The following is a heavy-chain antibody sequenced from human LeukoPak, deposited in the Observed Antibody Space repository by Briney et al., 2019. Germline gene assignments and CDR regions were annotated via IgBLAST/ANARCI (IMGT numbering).Heavy chain of an antibody. CDR3: ARSDYYDSSGYGY. Sequence: ASVKVSCKASGYTFTSYGISWVRQAPGRGLEWMGWISAYNGNTNYAQKFQGRVTMTRDTSISTAYMELSRLRSDDTAVYYCARSDYYDSSGYGYWGQGTLVTVSS. D-gene: IGHD3-22*01. J-gene: IGHJ4*02. V-gene: IGHV1-18*01. CDR1: GYTFTSYG. CDR2: ISAYNGNT.